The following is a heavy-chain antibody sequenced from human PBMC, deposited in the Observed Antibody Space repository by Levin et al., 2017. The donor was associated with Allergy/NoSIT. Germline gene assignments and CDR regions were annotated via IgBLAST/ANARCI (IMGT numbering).Heavy chain of an antibody. Sequence: QTLSLTCTASGFTFGDYAMSWVRQAPGKGLEWVGFIRSKAYGGTTEYAASVKGRFTISRDDSKSIAYLQMNSLKTEDTAVYYCTRVNIAVAGTLDYWGQGTLVTVSS. J-gene: IGHJ4*02. CDR1: GFTFGDYA. D-gene: IGHD6-19*01. V-gene: IGHV3-49*04. CDR3: TRVNIAVAGTLDY. CDR2: IRSKAYGGTT.